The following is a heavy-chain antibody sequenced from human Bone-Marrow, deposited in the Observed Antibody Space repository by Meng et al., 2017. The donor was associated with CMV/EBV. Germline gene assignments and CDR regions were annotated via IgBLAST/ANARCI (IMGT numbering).Heavy chain of an antibody. V-gene: IGHV4-59*12. D-gene: IGHD1/OR15-1a*01. CDR3: ARGRSRTGTRGWFDP. J-gene: IGHJ5*02. Sequence: SETLSLTCTVSGGSISGGSISTYSWTWIRQPPGKGLEWIGYIYYSGSTNYNPSLKSRVTISVDTSKNQFSLKLSSVTAADTAVYYCARGRSRTGTRGWFDPWGQGTLVTVSS. CDR2: IYYSGST. CDR1: GGSISGGSISTYS.